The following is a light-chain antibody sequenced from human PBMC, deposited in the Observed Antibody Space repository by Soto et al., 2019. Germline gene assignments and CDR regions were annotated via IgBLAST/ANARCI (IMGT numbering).Light chain of an antibody. V-gene: IGLV2-14*01. CDR1: SSDIGSYHY. Sequence: QSALTQPASVSGSPGQSIAISCTGTSSDIGSYHYVSWYQHHPGKAPKLIIYEVSNRPSGVSDRFSGSKSGNTASLTISGLQAEGEADYYCSSYASSSTRLFGGGTKLTVL. CDR3: SSYASSSTRL. CDR2: EVS. J-gene: IGLJ2*01.